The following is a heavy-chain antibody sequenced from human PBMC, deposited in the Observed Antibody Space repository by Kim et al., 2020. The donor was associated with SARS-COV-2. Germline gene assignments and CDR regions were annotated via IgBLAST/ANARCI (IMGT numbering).Heavy chain of an antibody. CDR3: ARGTDLGSGSGDFDY. D-gene: IGHD3-10*01. J-gene: IGHJ4*02. CDR1: GGSISSSSYY. V-gene: IGHV4-39*01. Sequence: SETLSLTCTVSGGSISSSSYYWGWIRQPPGKGLEWIGSIYYSGSTYYNPSLKSRVTISVDTSKNQFSLKLSSVTAADTAVYYCARGTDLGSGSGDFDYWGQGTLVTVAS. CDR2: IYYSGST.